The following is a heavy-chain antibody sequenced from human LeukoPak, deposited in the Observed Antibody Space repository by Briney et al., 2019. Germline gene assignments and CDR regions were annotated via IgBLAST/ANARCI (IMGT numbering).Heavy chain of an antibody. CDR1: GFTFSSYA. CDR3: VCDPIKGPIDSNGYLNGFDY. CDR2: ISYDGSNK. D-gene: IGHD3-22*01. V-gene: IGHV3-30-3*01. J-gene: IGHJ4*02. Sequence: GGSLRLSCAASGFTFSSYAMHWVRQAPGKGLEWVAVISYDGSNKYYADSVKGRFTISRDNSKNTLYLQMNSLRAEDTAVYYCVCDPIKGPIDSNGYLNGFDYWGQGTLVTVSS.